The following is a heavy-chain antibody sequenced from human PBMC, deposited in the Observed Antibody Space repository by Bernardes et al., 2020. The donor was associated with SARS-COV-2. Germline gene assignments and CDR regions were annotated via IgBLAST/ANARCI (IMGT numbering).Heavy chain of an antibody. CDR1: GFSLSTSGMC. CDR2: IDWDDDK. D-gene: IGHD2-15*01. J-gene: IGHJ6*02. CDR3: ARIRLGYCSGGPQDV. V-gene: IGHV2-70*01. Sequence: SGPTLVKPTQTLTLTCTFSGFSLSTSGMCVSWIRQPPGKALEWLALIDWDDDKYYSTSLKTRLTISKDTSKNQVVLTMTNMDPVDTATYYCARIRLGYCSGGPQDVWGQGTTVTVSS.